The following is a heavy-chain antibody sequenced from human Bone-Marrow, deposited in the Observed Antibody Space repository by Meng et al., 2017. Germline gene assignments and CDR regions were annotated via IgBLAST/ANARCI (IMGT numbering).Heavy chain of an antibody. Sequence: ASVKVSCKASGYTFTGYYMHWVRQAPGQGLEWMGRINPNSGGTNYAQKFQGRVTMTRDTSISTAYMELSRLRSDDTAVYYCARGTRITIFRVVISLFPWFDPWGRGTLVTVSS. CDR3: ARGTRITIFRVVISLFPWFDP. CDR1: GYTFTGYY. V-gene: IGHV1-2*06. D-gene: IGHD3-3*01. J-gene: IGHJ5*02. CDR2: INPNSGGT.